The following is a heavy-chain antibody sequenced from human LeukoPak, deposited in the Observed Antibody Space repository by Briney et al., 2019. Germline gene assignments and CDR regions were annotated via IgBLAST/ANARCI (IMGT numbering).Heavy chain of an antibody. D-gene: IGHD1-20*01. CDR1: GYTFTSYG. Sequence: GASVKVSCKASGYTFTSYGISWVRQAPGQGLEWMGWISAYNGNTNYVQKLQGRVTMTTDTSTSTAYMELRSLGSDDTAVYYCARVPDNWNYGDYWGQGTLVTVSS. CDR3: ARVPDNWNYGDY. CDR2: ISAYNGNT. V-gene: IGHV1-18*01. J-gene: IGHJ4*02.